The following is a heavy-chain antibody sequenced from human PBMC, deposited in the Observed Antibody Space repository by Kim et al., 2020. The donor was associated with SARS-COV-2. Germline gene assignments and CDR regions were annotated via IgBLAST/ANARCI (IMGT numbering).Heavy chain of an antibody. V-gene: IGHV3-23*03. CDR3: AKEDRGYSYGYPPDY. Sequence: DSVKGRLTISKDNSKNTLYLQMISLRAEDTAVYYCAKEDRGYSYGYPPDYWGQGTLVTVSS. J-gene: IGHJ4*02. D-gene: IGHD5-18*01.